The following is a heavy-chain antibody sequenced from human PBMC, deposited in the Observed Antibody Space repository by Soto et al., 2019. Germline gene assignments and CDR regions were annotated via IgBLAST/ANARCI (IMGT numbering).Heavy chain of an antibody. V-gene: IGHV1-69*01. Sequence: QLVQSGSEVKKPGSSVKVSCQASGGTFSGSAVTWVRQGPGQGLEWMGEFVPLFGTTNYAQRFPGRLTITAEESTSTAYMELRTLRSDDTAVYYCATHGLGVSSPPYFDQWGQGTLVTVSS. D-gene: IGHD3-16*01. CDR2: FVPLFGTT. J-gene: IGHJ4*02. CDR1: GGTFSGSA. CDR3: ATHGLGVSSPPYFDQ.